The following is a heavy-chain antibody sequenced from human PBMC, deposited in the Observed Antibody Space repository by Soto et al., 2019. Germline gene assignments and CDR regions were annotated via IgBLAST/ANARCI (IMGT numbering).Heavy chain of an antibody. CDR1: GGSISSYY. V-gene: IGHV4-4*07. D-gene: IGHD6-13*01. J-gene: IGHJ4*02. CDR3: AREGSSWTHHYFDY. Sequence: QVPLQESGPGLVKPSETLSLTCTVSGGSISSYYWSWIRQPAGKGLEWIGRIYTSGNTNYNPSLKSRATMSVDTSKNQFSLILTSVTAADTAVYYCAREGSSWTHHYFDYWGQGTLVTVSS. CDR2: IYTSGNT.